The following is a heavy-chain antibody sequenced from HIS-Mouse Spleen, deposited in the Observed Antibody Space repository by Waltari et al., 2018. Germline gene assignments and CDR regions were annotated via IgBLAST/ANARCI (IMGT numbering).Heavy chain of an antibody. D-gene: IGHD1-26*01. CDR2: INPNSGGT. Sequence: QVQLVQSGAEVKKPGASVEACCQASGYTFTGHYLHWVRQAPGQGLEGMGWINPNSGGTNYAQKFQGRVTMTRDTSISTAYMELSRLRSDDTAVYYCARESSGTGTAFDIWGQGTMVTVSS. V-gene: IGHV1-2*02. CDR1: GYTFTGHY. J-gene: IGHJ3*02. CDR3: ARESSGTGTAFDI.